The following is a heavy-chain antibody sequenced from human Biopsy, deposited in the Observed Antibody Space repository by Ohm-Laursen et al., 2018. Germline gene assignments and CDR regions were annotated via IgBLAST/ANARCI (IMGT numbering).Heavy chain of an antibody. D-gene: IGHD3-22*01. CDR1: SGSISNNNDY. V-gene: IGHV4-39*01. CDR3: ARDYDTSGYYYVS. J-gene: IGHJ5*02. CDR2: IFYRGST. Sequence: SDSLSLTYAVSSGSISNNNDYWGWIRKTTGKGLEWIGSIFYRGSTHYKPSLKSRVNISVDKSKNQLSLKLNLVTAADTAVYYCARDYDTSGYYYVSWGQGTLVTVSS.